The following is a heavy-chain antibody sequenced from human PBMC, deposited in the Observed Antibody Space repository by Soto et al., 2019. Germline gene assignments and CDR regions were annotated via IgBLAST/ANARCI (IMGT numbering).Heavy chain of an antibody. V-gene: IGHV3-20*01. CDR1: GFTFDDYG. Sequence: GGSLRLSCAASGFTFDDYGMSWVRQAPGKGLEWVSGINWNGGSTGYADSVKGRFTISRDNAKNSLYLQMNSLRAEDTALYHCAREVSDGSGSARFDPWGQGTLVTVSS. CDR2: INWNGGST. CDR3: AREVSDGSGSARFDP. D-gene: IGHD3-10*01. J-gene: IGHJ5*02.